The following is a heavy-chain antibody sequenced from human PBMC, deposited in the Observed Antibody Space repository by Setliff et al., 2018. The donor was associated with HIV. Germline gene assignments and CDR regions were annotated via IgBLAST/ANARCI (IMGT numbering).Heavy chain of an antibody. D-gene: IGHD3-10*01. V-gene: IGHV4-59*04. J-gene: IGHJ4*02. CDR2: IFYTGST. CDR3: ARQGLTMNRGVPAPILYYFDY. CDR1: GGPISSYY. Sequence: SETLSLTCTVSGGPISSYYWGWIRQPPGKGLEWIGYIFYTGSTYYNPFLKSRVTFSADTSKNQFSLNLNSVTATDTAVYYCARQGLTMNRGVPAPILYYFDYWGPGILVTVSS.